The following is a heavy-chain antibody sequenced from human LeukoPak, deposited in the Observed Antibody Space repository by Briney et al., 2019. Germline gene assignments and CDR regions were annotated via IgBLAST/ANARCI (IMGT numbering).Heavy chain of an antibody. J-gene: IGHJ4*02. Sequence: SETLSLTCAVYGGSSSGYYWSWIRQPPGKGLEWIGEINHSGSTNYNPSLKSRVTISVDTSKNQFSLKLSSVTAADTAVYYCATLRASRRAIDYWGQGTLVTVSS. CDR2: INHSGST. CDR1: GGSSSGYY. CDR3: ATLRASRRAIDY. V-gene: IGHV4-34*01.